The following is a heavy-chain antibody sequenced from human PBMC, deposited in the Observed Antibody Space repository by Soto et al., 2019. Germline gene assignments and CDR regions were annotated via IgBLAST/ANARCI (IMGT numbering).Heavy chain of an antibody. D-gene: IGHD4-17*01. CDR1: GFIFSTYG. CDR3: AKDLQSYGDYDYYCYGMDV. V-gene: IGHV3-30*18. Sequence: GGSLRLSCAASGFIFSTYGMHWVRQTPGKGLEWVAVISYDGTNKFYSDSVKGRFTISRDNFKNTLTLQMNSLRADDTAVYSCAKDLQSYGDYDYYCYGMDVWGLGTRVTVPS. J-gene: IGHJ6*02. CDR2: ISYDGTNK.